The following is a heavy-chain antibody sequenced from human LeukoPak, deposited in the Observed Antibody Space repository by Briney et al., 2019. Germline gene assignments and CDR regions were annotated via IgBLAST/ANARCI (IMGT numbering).Heavy chain of an antibody. V-gene: IGHV3-23*01. CDR2: ISGSGGST. Sequence: GGSLRLSCVVSGFTFSSYAMSWVRQAPGKGLEWVSGISGSGGSTYYTDSVKGRFTISRDNTKNTLYLQMNSLRAEDTAVYYCAKDRHAPGRYCDSWGQGTLVTVSS. J-gene: IGHJ5*01. CDR3: AKDRHAPGRYCDS. D-gene: IGHD2-15*01. CDR1: GFTFSSYA.